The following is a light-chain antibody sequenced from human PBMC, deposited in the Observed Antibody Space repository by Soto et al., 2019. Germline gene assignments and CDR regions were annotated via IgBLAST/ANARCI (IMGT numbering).Light chain of an antibody. J-gene: IGLJ3*02. Sequence: QSVLTQPPSASGSPGQSVTISCTGTSSDVAGYNYVSWYQQQPGKTPKLIVYDVVKRPSGVPDRFSGSKSGNTASLTISGLQAEDEADYYCCSYAGSYTLVLGGGTKLTVL. CDR3: CSYAGSYTLV. V-gene: IGLV2-11*01. CDR2: DVV. CDR1: SSDVAGYNY.